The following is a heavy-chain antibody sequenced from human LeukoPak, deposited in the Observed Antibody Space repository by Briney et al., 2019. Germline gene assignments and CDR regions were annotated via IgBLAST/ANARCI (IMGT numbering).Heavy chain of an antibody. CDR3: AKVSSVFGVVTPPYFDY. CDR1: GFTFSSYA. Sequence: GGSLRLSCAASGFTFSSYAMSWVRQAPGKGLEWVSAISGSGGSTYYADSVKGRFTISRDNSKNTLYLQMNSLRAEDTAVYSCAKVSSVFGVVTPPYFDYWGQGTLVTVSS. CDR2: ISGSGGST. D-gene: IGHD3-3*01. V-gene: IGHV3-23*01. J-gene: IGHJ4*02.